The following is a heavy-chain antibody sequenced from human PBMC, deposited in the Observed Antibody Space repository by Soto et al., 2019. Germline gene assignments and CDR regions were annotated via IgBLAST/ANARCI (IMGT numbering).Heavy chain of an antibody. D-gene: IGHD3-3*01. J-gene: IGHJ4*02. V-gene: IGHV3-30-3*01. CDR3: ARDKGDLRFLEWSYYFDY. CDR2: ISYDGSNK. Sequence: QVQLVESGGGVVQPGRSLRLSCAASGFTFSSCAMHWVRQAPGKGLEWVALISYDGSNKYYADSVKGRFTISRDNSKNTLYLQMNSLRAEDTDVYYCARDKGDLRFLEWSYYFDYWGQGTLVTVSS. CDR1: GFTFSSCA.